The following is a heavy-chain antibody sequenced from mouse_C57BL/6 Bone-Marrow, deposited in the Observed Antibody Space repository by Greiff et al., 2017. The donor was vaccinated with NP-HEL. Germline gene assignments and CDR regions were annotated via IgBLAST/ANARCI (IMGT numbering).Heavy chain of an antibody. CDR3: ARWGTTVVATRGFDY. Sequence: VQLKESGPELVKPGASVKISCKASGYSFTGYYMNWVKQSPEKSLEWIGEINPSTGGTTYNQKFKAKATLTVDKSSSTAYMQLKSLTSEDSAVYYWARWGTTVVATRGFDYWGQGTTLTVSS. J-gene: IGHJ2*01. V-gene: IGHV1-42*01. CDR2: INPSTGGT. D-gene: IGHD1-1*01. CDR1: GYSFTGYY.